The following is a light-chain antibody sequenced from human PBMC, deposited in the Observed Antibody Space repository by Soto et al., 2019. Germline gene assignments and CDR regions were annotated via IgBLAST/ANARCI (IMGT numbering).Light chain of an antibody. CDR3: SSYAGSKSV. CDR2: EVS. Sequence: QSALTQPPSASGSPGQSVTISCTGTSSDVGGYVYVSWYQQHPGKVPKLVIYEVSKRPSGVPDRFSGSKSDNTASLTISGLQADDEADYYCSSYAGSKSVFGTGTKLTVL. CDR1: SSDVGGYVY. J-gene: IGLJ1*01. V-gene: IGLV2-8*01.